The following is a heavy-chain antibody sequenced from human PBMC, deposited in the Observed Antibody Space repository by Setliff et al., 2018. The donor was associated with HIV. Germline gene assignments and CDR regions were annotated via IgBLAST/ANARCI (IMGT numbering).Heavy chain of an antibody. J-gene: IGHJ6*03. V-gene: IGHV3-48*03. Sequence: PGGSLRLSCAASGFTFSIYEVNWVRQAPRKGLEWVSYMTASGSNIYYADSVKGRFTISRDNAKNSLYLQMNSLRAEDTAVYYCARASPLEWLLSDYYHYMDVWGKGTTVTVS. CDR1: GFTFSIYE. D-gene: IGHD3-3*01. CDR3: ARASPLEWLLSDYYHYMDV. CDR2: MTASGSNI.